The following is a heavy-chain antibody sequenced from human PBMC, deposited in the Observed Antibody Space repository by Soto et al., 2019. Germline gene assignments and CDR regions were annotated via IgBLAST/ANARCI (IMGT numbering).Heavy chain of an antibody. J-gene: IGHJ6*02. V-gene: IGHV4-31*03. CDR1: GGSISSGGYY. Sequence: SETLSLTCTVSGGSISSGGYYWSWIRQHPGKGLEWIGYIYYSGSTYYNPSLKSRVTISVDKSKNQFSLKLSSVTAADTAVYYCARSYYDILTGYYRHYYYYGRDVWGQGTTGTVSS. CDR3: ARSYYDILTGYYRHYYYYGRDV. CDR2: IYYSGST. D-gene: IGHD3-9*01.